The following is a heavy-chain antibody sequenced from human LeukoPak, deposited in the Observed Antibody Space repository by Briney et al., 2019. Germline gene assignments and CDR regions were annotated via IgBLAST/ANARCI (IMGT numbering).Heavy chain of an antibody. Sequence: PGGSPRLSCAASGFTFSNYAMHWVRQAPGKGLEWVAVISFDGTNKYYANSVQGRFTISGDNSKNTLYLQMNSLRAEDTALYYCARDMYDNGWSSFDYWGRGTLATVSS. CDR3: ARDMYDNGWSSFDY. CDR2: ISFDGTNK. CDR1: GFTFSNYA. D-gene: IGHD3-10*01. V-gene: IGHV3-30-3*01. J-gene: IGHJ4*02.